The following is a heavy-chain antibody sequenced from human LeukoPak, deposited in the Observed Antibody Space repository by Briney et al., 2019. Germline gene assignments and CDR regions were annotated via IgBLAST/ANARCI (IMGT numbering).Heavy chain of an antibody. V-gene: IGHV3-30*18. CDR1: GFTFSSYG. D-gene: IGHD3-22*01. J-gene: IGHJ6*02. Sequence: GRSLRLSCAASGFTFSSYGMHWVRQAPGKGLEWVAVISYDGSNKYYADSVKGRFTISRDNSKNTLYLQMNSLRVEDTAVYYCAKEGYHYDSSGYNYYYGMDVWGQGTTVTVSS. CDR2: ISYDGSNK. CDR3: AKEGYHYDSSGYNYYYGMDV.